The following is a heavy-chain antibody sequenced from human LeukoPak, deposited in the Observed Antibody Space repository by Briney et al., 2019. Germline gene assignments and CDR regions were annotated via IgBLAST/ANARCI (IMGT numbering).Heavy chain of an antibody. J-gene: IGHJ6*03. CDR3: AREGIGWFGELVSRSHMDV. D-gene: IGHD3-10*01. CDR2: ISAYNGNT. V-gene: IGHV1-18*01. CDR1: GYTFTSYG. Sequence: GASVKVSCKASGYTFTSYGISWVRQAPGQGLEWMGWISAYNGNTNYAQKLQGRVTMTTDTSTSTAYMELRSLRSDDTAVYYCAREGIGWFGELVSRSHMDVWGNGTTVTVSS.